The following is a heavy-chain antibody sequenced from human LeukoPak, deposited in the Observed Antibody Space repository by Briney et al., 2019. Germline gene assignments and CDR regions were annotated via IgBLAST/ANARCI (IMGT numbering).Heavy chain of an antibody. CDR1: GGSLSSGSYF. D-gene: IGHD6-13*01. CDR3: ARSPWGIAAAGH. CDR2: ISYSGST. J-gene: IGHJ4*02. Sequence: PSETLSLTCTVSGGSLSSGSYFWSWLRQPPGTGLEWIGYISYSGSTNYNPSLKSRVTISVDTSKNQFSLKLSSVTAADTAVFYCARSPWGIAAAGHWGQGTLVTVFS. V-gene: IGHV4-61*01.